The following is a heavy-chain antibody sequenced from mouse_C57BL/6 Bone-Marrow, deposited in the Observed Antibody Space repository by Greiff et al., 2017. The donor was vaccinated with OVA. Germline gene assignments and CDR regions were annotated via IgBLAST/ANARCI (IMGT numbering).Heavy chain of an antibody. CDR1: GYTFTDYY. Sequence: VKLQESGAELVRPGASVKLSCKASGYTFTDYYINWVKQRPGQGLEWIARIYPGSGNTYYNEKFKGKATLTAEKSSSTAYMQLSSLTSEDSAVYFCARFDYWGQGTTLTVSS. J-gene: IGHJ2*01. V-gene: IGHV1-76*01. CDR2: IYPGSGNT. CDR3: ARFDY.